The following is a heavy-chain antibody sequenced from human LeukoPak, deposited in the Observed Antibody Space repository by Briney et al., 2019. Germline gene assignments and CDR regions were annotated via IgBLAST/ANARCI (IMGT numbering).Heavy chain of an antibody. CDR2: ISRNGDTT. V-gene: IGHV3-64D*06. CDR1: GFTFSTFP. Sequence: GGSLRLSCSASGFTFSTFPMHWVRQDPGKGLEYFSAISRNGDTTYYADSVKGRFTISRDNSKNTLYLQMSSLRPEDTAVYYCVKALTDDAFDIWGQGTMVTVSS. CDR3: VKALTDDAFDI. J-gene: IGHJ3*02.